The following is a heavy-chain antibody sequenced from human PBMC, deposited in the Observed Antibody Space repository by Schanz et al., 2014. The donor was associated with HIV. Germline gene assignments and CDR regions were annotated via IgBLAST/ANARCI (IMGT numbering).Heavy chain of an antibody. CDR1: GGTFSSYA. Sequence: QVQVVQSGAEVKKPGSSVKVPCKASGGTFSSYAISWVRQAPGQGLEWMGGFIPIFGTTNYAQKFQGRVTITADESTSTTSLELSSLRSEDTAVYYCASQYSNYDSARRYHWYFDLWGRGTLVTVSS. CDR3: ASQYSNYDSARRYHWYFDL. CDR2: FIPIFGTT. D-gene: IGHD4-4*01. V-gene: IGHV1-69*01. J-gene: IGHJ2*01.